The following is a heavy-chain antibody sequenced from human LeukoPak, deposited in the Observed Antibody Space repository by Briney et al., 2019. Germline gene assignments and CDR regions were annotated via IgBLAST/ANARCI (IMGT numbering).Heavy chain of an antibody. V-gene: IGHV4-34*01. Sequence: SETLSLTCAVYGGSFNAYYWTWIRQTPEKGLEWIGEINHSGNTNYNPSLESRVTISADTSKNQFSLNLGSVTAADTAIYYCARGLRFIQGPGYYYMDVWGKGTTVTVSS. D-gene: IGHD3-16*02. J-gene: IGHJ6*03. CDR3: ARGLRFIQGPGYYYMDV. CDR2: INHSGNT. CDR1: GGSFNAYY.